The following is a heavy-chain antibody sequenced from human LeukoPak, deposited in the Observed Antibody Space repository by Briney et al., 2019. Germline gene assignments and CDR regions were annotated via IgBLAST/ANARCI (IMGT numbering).Heavy chain of an antibody. CDR3: VKDLRGRFLGGVTPPPPHHGGRAP. V-gene: IGHV3-21*01. D-gene: IGHD3-16*01. J-gene: IGHJ5*02. CDR2: ISSRSRHV. Sequence: PGGSLRLSCAASAFSFSDYSMNWVRQAPGKGLEWVSSISSRSRHVYYAASVQGRFTISRDDAKNSPYLQMNSLRVEDQAGYYCVKDLRGRFLGGVTPPPPHHGGRAPW. CDR1: AFSFSDYS.